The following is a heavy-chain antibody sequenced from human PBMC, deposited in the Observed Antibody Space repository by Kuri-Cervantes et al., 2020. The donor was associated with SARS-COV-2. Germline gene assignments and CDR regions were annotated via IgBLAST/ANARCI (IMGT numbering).Heavy chain of an antibody. J-gene: IGHJ5*02. CDR3: ARRDLSSTSINNWFDP. D-gene: IGHD2-2*01. V-gene: IGHV4-59*11. CDR1: GGSISGHY. CDR2: VYYSGTI. Sequence: SETLSLTCTVSGGSISGHYWSWIRQPPGKGLEWIGYVYYSGTISYNPSLKSRVTISVDTSKNQFSLNLNSVTAADTAVYYCARRDLSSTSINNWFDPWGQGTLVTVSS.